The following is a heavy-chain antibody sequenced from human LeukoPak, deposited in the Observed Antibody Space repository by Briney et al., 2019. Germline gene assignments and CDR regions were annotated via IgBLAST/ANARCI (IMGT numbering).Heavy chain of an antibody. Sequence: GGSLRLSCTASGFTFGDYAMSWFRQAPGKGLEWVANIKQDGSEKYYVDSVKGRFTISRDNAKNSLYLQMNSLRAEDTAVYYCARDEPSYYYDSSGLPDYWGQGTLVTVSS. CDR2: IKQDGSEK. V-gene: IGHV3-7*01. D-gene: IGHD3-22*01. CDR3: ARDEPSYYYDSSGLPDY. J-gene: IGHJ4*02. CDR1: GFTFGDYA.